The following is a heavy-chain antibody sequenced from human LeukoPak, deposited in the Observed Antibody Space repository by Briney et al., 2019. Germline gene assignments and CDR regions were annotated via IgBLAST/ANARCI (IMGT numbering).Heavy chain of an antibody. J-gene: IGHJ2*01. D-gene: IGHD2-21*02. CDR1: GFSFGGYA. CDR3: VKSGGYATAIRYFDL. V-gene: IGHV3-9*01. Sequence: GRSLRLSCAASGFSFGGYALHWVRQAPGKGLEWVASISWNSGDIVHADSVKGRFTISRDNAKNSLYLQMDGLRTEDTALYYCVKSGGYATAIRYFDLWGRGTLVTVSS. CDR2: ISWNSGDI.